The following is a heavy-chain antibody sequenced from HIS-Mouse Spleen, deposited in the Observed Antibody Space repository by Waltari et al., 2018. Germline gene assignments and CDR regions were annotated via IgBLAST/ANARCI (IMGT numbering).Heavy chain of an antibody. V-gene: IGHV4-39*07. CDR2: IYYSGST. CDR1: GGSISSSSYY. D-gene: IGHD2-2*01. J-gene: IGHJ5*02. CDR3: ARGLGYCSSTSCLGDWFDP. Sequence: QLQLQESGPGLVKPSETLSLTCTVSGGSISSSSYYWGWIRQPPGKGLEWIGSIYYSGSTDYNPSLKSRVTISVDTSKNQFSLKLSSVTAADTAVYYCARGLGYCSSTSCLGDWFDPWGQGTLVTVSS.